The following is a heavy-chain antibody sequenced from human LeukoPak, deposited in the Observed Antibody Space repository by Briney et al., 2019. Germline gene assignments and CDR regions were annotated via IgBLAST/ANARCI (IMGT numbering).Heavy chain of an antibody. CDR3: ARGTGEQEKTFDY. CDR1: GGSFSGYY. D-gene: IGHD7-27*01. CDR2: INHSGST. Sequence: ASETLSLTCAVYGGSFSGYYWSWIRQPPGKGLEWIGEINHSGSTNYNPSLKSRVTISVDTSKNQFSLKLSSVTAADTAVYYCARGTGEQEKTFDYWGQGTLVTVSS. J-gene: IGHJ4*02. V-gene: IGHV4-34*01.